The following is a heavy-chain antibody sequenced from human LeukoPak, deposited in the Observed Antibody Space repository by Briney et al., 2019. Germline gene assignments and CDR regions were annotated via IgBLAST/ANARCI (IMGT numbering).Heavy chain of an antibody. CDR3: ARESGYCSSTSCYMNAFDI. V-gene: IGHV4-59*01. CDR2: IYCSRST. CDR1: GGSISSYY. Sequence: SETLSLTCTVSGGSISSYYCSWIRQPPGKGLEWVGYIYCSRSTNYNPSRKSRVNISVETSMNQFTLKVSSVTAAETAVYYCARESGYCSSTSCYMNAFDIWGQGTMVTVSS. D-gene: IGHD2-2*02. J-gene: IGHJ3*02.